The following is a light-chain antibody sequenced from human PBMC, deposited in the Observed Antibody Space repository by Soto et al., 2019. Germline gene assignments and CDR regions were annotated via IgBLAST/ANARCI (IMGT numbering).Light chain of an antibody. Sequence: DIHITQYPSSLSASVGDRVTITFLASQSISSYLNWYQQKPGKAPKLLIYAASSLQSGVPSRFSGSGSGTDFTLTISSLQPEDFATYYCQQSYSTLSITFGQGTRLEVK. V-gene: IGKV1-39*01. CDR1: QSISSY. CDR2: AAS. J-gene: IGKJ5*01. CDR3: QQSYSTLSIT.